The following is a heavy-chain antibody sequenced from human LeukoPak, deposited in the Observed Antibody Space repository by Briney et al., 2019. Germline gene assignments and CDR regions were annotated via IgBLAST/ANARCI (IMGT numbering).Heavy chain of an antibody. Sequence: PGGSLRLSCAASGVSFSSYWMGWVRHAPGERLGWVSRISRDGSSTHYADSVEGRFTISRDNAKNTLYLQMNSLRAEDTAVYYCARVRSGYYFDYWGQGTLVTVSS. J-gene: IGHJ4*02. CDR1: GVSFSSYW. V-gene: IGHV3-74*01. D-gene: IGHD2-21*01. CDR3: ARVRSGYYFDY. CDR2: ISRDGSST.